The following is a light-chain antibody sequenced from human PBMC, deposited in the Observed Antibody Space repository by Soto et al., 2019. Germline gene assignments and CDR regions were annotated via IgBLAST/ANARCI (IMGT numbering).Light chain of an antibody. Sequence: EIVMTQSPATLSVSPGERANLSCRASQTVSSDVAWYQQKPGQAPRLLIYRASTRAPGIPDRFSGSGSGTEFTLTISSLQSEDFAGDYWQQYNDWPPCAIGPWTRVDIK. CDR1: QTVSSD. CDR3: QQYNDWPPCA. J-gene: IGKJ3*01. CDR2: RAS. V-gene: IGKV3-15*01.